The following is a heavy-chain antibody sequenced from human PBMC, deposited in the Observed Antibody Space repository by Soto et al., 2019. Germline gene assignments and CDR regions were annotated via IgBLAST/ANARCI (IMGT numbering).Heavy chain of an antibody. J-gene: IGHJ4*02. CDR2: IYPGDSET. Sequence: SGESLKISCKGSGYTFTTYWIGWVRQMPGKGLEWMGIIYPGDSETRYSPSFQGQVTISADKAINTAYLQWNSLKASDTAIYYCARCPAARQWLLCDYWGQGTLVTVSS. CDR1: GYTFTTYW. V-gene: IGHV5-51*01. CDR3: ARCPAARQWLLCDY. D-gene: IGHD2-2*01.